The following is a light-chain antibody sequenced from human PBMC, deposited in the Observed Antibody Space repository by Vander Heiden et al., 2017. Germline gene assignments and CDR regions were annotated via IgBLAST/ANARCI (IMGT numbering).Light chain of an antibody. J-gene: IGKJ2*01. CDR2: WAS. CDR3: QQYYDISPYT. CDR1: QSVFSSVNTKNY. V-gene: IGKV4-1*01. Sequence: DIVLPQSPDSLAVSPGERATINCTSSQSVFSSVNTKNYLAWYQQKPGQSPQLLLYWASTRESGVPDRFSGSGSRTDFTLTISSLQAEDVAVYYCQQYYDISPYTFGQGTKLEIK.